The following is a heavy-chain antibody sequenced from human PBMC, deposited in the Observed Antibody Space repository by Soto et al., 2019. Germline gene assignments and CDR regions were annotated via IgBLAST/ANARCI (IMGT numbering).Heavy chain of an antibody. D-gene: IGHD6-19*01. CDR3: SRDDITVSGISTYYYYGMDV. CDR2: ISTSGRTI. CDR1: GFTFSDYY. J-gene: IGHJ6*02. V-gene: IGHV3-11*01. Sequence: GGSLRLSCVASGFTFSDYYMNWIRQVPGKGLECVSYISTSGRTIYYADSVKGRFTISRDNAKNSLYLQMNSLRAEDTAVYYCSRDDITVSGISTYYYYGMDVWGQGTTVTVS.